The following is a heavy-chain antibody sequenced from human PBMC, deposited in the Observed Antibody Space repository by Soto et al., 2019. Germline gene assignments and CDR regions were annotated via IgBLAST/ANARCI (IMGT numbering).Heavy chain of an antibody. CDR2: IYNSGGS. CDR1: GASVRSGDYY. Sequence: QLQLQESGPGLVKPSQTLSLTCSVSGASVRSGDYYWSSIRQAPGKGLEWIGYIYNSGGSYYNPSLKGRLTISIDTSNNQFSLKLNSVTAADTAIYYCVGTGTTDDYWGRGTLVTVSS. CDR3: VGTGTTDDY. J-gene: IGHJ4*02. D-gene: IGHD4-17*01. V-gene: IGHV4-30-4*01.